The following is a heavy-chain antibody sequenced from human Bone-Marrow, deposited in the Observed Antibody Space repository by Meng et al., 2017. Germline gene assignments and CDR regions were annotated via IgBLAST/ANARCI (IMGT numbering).Heavy chain of an antibody. D-gene: IGHD2-8*02. CDR2: HYYSGST. J-gene: IGHJ4*02. V-gene: IGHV4-61*01. CDR1: GGSVSTPYY. Sequence: SETLSLTCTVSGGSVSTPYYWGWIRQPPGKGLEWIGYHYYSGSTLYNPSLKSRVTISLDTSQNQFSLTLRSVTAADTAVYYCARSNGTAYVPDHWGQGTLVTVSS. CDR3: ARSNGTAYVPDH.